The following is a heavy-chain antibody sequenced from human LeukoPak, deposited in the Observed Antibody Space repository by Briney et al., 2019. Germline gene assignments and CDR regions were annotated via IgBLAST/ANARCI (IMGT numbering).Heavy chain of an antibody. V-gene: IGHV3-48*03. D-gene: IGHD3-10*01. Sequence: PGGSLRLSCAASGFTFSSYEMNWVRQAPGKGLGWVSFISSSGNTIYYADSVKGRFIISRDNAKNTLYLQMNSLRAEDTAVYYCAMSYYGSVYWGQGTLVTVSS. CDR1: GFTFSSYE. J-gene: IGHJ4*02. CDR3: AMSYYGSVY. CDR2: ISSSGNTI.